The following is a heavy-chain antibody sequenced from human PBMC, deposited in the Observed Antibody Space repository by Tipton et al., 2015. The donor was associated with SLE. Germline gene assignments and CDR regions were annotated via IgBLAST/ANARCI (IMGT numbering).Heavy chain of an antibody. Sequence: TLPLTCTVSGGSISINNYYWAWIRQPPGKGLEWIGGIYYSGGSTFYNPSLKSRVTLSVDTSKNQFSLKMKSVTATDTAMYYCARQRWIGGSRWFDPWGQGTLVTVSS. D-gene: IGHD5-12*01. J-gene: IGHJ5*02. CDR3: ARQRWIGGSRWFDP. CDR1: GGSISINNYY. V-gene: IGHV4-39*01. CDR2: IYYSGGST.